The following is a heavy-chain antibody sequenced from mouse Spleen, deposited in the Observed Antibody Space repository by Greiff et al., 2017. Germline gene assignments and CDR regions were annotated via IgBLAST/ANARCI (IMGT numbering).Heavy chain of an antibody. CDR1: GYAFSSSW. J-gene: IGHJ4*01. CDR3: AREEYYGYAMDY. V-gene: IGHV1-82*01. CDR2: IYPGDGDT. Sequence: QVQLQQSGPELVKPGASVKISCKASGYAFSSSWMNWVKQRPGKGLEWIGRIYPGDGDTNYNGKFKGKATLTADKSSSTAYMQLSSLTSEDSAVYFCAREEYYGYAMDYWGQGTSVTVSS. D-gene: IGHD1-1*02.